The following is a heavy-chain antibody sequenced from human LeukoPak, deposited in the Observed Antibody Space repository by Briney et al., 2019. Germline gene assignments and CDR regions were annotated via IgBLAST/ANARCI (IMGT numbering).Heavy chain of an antibody. V-gene: IGHV4-34*01. Sequence: SETLSLTCAVYGGSFSGYYWSWIRQPPGKGLEWIGEINHSGSTNYNPSLKSRVTISVDTSKNQFSLKLSSVTAADTAVYYCAGEYCSGGSCYLIFDYWGQGTLVIASS. CDR3: AGEYCSGGSCYLIFDY. D-gene: IGHD2-15*01. CDR1: GGSFSGYY. J-gene: IGHJ4*02. CDR2: INHSGST.